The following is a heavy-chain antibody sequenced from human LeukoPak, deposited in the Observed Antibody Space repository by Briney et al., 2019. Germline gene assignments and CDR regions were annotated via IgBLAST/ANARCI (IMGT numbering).Heavy chain of an antibody. Sequence: GSLRLSCAASRFTFSNYSMNWVRQAPGKGLEWVSVIYSGGSTYYADSVKGRFTISRDNSKNTLYLQMNSLRAEDTAVYYCARESAFHGAFDIWGQGTMVTVSS. CDR2: IYSGGST. D-gene: IGHD2/OR15-2a*01. V-gene: IGHV3-53*01. CDR3: ARESAFHGAFDI. CDR1: RFTFSNYS. J-gene: IGHJ3*02.